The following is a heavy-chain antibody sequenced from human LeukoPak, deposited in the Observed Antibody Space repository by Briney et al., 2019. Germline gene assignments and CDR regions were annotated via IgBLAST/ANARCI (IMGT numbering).Heavy chain of an antibody. CDR3: ARKFGRGTFDI. D-gene: IGHD3-16*01. Sequence: PSETLSLTCTVSGVYLTNGLYFWNWIRQPAGKGLEWIGRIYSNGDTNYNPSLKSRVTISQDRTRNQFSLKLSSVTAADTAVYYCARKFGRGTFDIWGQGTLVTVSS. J-gene: IGHJ3*02. CDR1: GVYLTNGLYF. V-gene: IGHV4-61*02. CDR2: IYSNGDT.